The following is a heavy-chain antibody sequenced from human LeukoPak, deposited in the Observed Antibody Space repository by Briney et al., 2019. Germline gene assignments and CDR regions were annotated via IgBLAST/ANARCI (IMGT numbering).Heavy chain of an antibody. CDR2: IKGGGDGT. D-gene: IGHD7-27*01. CDR1: GFTFNNYA. CDR3: ARGGPTGALDY. V-gene: IGHV3-23*01. Sequence: GGSLRLSCAASGFTFNNYAMTWVRQAPGKGLEWVSHIKGGGDGTYYADSVKGRFTISRDNAKNSLYLQMNSLRAEDTALYYCARGGPTGALDYWGQGTLVTVSS. J-gene: IGHJ4*02.